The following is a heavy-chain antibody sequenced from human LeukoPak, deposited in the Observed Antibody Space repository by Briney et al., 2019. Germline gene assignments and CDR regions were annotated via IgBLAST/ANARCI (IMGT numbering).Heavy chain of an antibody. V-gene: IGHV4-34*01. J-gene: IGHJ4*02. CDR1: GGSFSGYY. D-gene: IGHD1-26*01. CDR3: AFTTGNYYLDS. Sequence: SETLSLTCVVYGGSFSGYYWSWIRQPPGKGLEWIGEINHSGSTNYNPSLKSRATVSVDTSKNQFSLKLSSVTAADTAVYYCAFTTGNYYLDSWGQGTLVTVSS. CDR2: INHSGST.